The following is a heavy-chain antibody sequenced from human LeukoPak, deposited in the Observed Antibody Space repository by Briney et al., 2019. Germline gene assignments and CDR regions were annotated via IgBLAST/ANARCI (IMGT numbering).Heavy chain of an antibody. J-gene: IGHJ3*02. CDR3: ARHGFPYCSGGSCYRRRAFDI. D-gene: IGHD2-15*01. CDR1: GDSVPSNSAA. V-gene: IGHV6-1*01. Sequence: SQTLSLTCAISGDSVPSNSAAWNWIRQSPSRGLEWLGRTYYRSKWYNDYAVSVKSRITINPDTSKNQFSLQLSSVTAADTAVYYCARHGFPYCSGGSCYRRRAFDIWGQGTMVTVSS. CDR2: TYYRSKWYN.